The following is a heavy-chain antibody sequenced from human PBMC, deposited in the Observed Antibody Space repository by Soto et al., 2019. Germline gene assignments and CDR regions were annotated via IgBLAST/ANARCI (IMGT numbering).Heavy chain of an antibody. D-gene: IGHD3-22*01. V-gene: IGHV4-59*01. Sequence: PSETQSLTSTVSAGSITTSYWSWIRQPLGKALEWIGYISYRGSTNYNPSLKSRLTISIDTSKSQISLKLTSMTTADTAVYYCASSGIVGREVNTWFDPWGQGTLVTVSS. CDR1: AGSITTSY. CDR3: ASSGIVGREVNTWFDP. J-gene: IGHJ5*02. CDR2: ISYRGST.